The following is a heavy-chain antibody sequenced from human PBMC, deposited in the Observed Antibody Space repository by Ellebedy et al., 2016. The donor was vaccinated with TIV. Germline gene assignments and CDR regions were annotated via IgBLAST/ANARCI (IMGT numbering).Heavy chain of an antibody. J-gene: IGHJ4*02. CDR1: GYTFTGYY. CDR3: ARVPRDYDSSGYATDY. Sequence: ASVKVSCKGSGYTFTGYYMHWVRQAPGQGLEWMGWINPNSGGTNYAQKFQGRVTMTRDTSISTAYMELSRLRSDDTAVYYCARVPRDYDSSGYATDYWGQGTLVTVSS. CDR2: INPNSGGT. D-gene: IGHD3-22*01. V-gene: IGHV1-2*02.